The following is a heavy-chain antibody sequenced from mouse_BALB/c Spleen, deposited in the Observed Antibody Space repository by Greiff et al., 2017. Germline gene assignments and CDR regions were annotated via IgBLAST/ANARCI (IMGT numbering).Heavy chain of an antibody. Sequence: QVQLKESGPGLVQPSQSLSITCTVSGFSFTSYGVHWVRQSPGKGLEWLGVIWSGGSTDYNAAFISRLSISKDNSKSQVFFKMNSLQANDTAIYYCARSGPGGYYYAMDYWGQGTSVTVSS. CDR2: IWSGGST. V-gene: IGHV2-2*02. CDR3: ARSGPGGYYYAMDY. CDR1: GFSFTSYG. D-gene: IGHD1-1*02. J-gene: IGHJ4*01.